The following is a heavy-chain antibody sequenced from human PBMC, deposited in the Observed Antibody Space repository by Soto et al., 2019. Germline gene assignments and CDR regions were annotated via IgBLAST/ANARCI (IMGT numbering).Heavy chain of an antibody. CDR3: AKDRAGTTAFDY. D-gene: IGHD1-7*01. V-gene: IGHV3-23*01. CDR2: ISGSGGKT. J-gene: IGHJ4*02. CDR1: GFTFSSYA. Sequence: HPGGSLRLSXTDSGFTFSSYALSWVRQAPGKGLEWVSAISGSGGKTYYADSVKGRFTISRDNSKNTLYLQMNSLRAEDTAVYYCAKDRAGTTAFDYWGQGTLVTVSS.